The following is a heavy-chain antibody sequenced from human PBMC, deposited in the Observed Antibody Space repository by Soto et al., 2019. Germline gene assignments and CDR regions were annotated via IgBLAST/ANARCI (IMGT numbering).Heavy chain of an antibody. J-gene: IGHJ4*02. CDR3: AKSGAPDSRTGYSNYFDS. Sequence: GGSLRLSCAASGFAFSTYAMTWVRQAPGKGLEWVSTISASGDSTYYPDSVKGHFTISRDNSKNTLYLQRNSLRAEDTAVYYCAKSGAPDSRTGYSNYFDSWGQGTLVTVSS. V-gene: IGHV3-23*01. D-gene: IGHD3-9*01. CDR1: GFAFSTYA. CDR2: ISASGDST.